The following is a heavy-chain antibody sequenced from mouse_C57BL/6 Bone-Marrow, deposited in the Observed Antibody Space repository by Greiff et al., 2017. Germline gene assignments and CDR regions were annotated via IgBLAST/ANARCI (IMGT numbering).Heavy chain of an antibody. Sequence: QVQLKESGAELARPGASVKLSCKASGYTFTSYGISWVKQRTGQGLEWIGEIYPRSGNTYYNETFKGKATLTADKSSSTAYMELRSLTSEDSAVYFCARENWDWFAYWGQGTLVTVSA. V-gene: IGHV1-81*01. CDR2: IYPRSGNT. CDR3: ARENWDWFAY. J-gene: IGHJ3*01. D-gene: IGHD4-1*01. CDR1: GYTFTSYG.